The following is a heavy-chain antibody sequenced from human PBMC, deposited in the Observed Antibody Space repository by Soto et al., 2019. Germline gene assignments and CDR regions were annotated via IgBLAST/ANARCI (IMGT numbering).Heavy chain of an antibody. CDR1: GFTFSSYA. V-gene: IGHV3-23*01. Sequence: GGSLRLSCAASGFTFSSYAMSWVRQAPGKGLEWVSAISGSGGSTYYADSVKGRFTISRDNSKNTLYLQMNSLRAEDTAVYYCAKDLGALRYFDRLFDYWGQGTLVTVSS. D-gene: IGHD3-9*01. J-gene: IGHJ4*02. CDR2: ISGSGGST. CDR3: AKDLGALRYFDRLFDY.